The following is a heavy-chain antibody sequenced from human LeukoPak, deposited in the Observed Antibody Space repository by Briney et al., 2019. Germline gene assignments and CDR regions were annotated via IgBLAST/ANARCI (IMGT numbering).Heavy chain of an antibody. CDR2: ISASGDNT. Sequence: GGSLRLSCAASGFTFSSYGMSWVRQAPGKGLEWVAAISASGDNTYYADSVKGRFTISRDNSKNTLYVQMNSLRAEDTAVYYCANIAVNKNYNFDYWGQGTLVTVSS. CDR3: ANIAVNKNYNFDY. J-gene: IGHJ4*02. D-gene: IGHD6-19*01. CDR1: GFTFSSYG. V-gene: IGHV3-23*01.